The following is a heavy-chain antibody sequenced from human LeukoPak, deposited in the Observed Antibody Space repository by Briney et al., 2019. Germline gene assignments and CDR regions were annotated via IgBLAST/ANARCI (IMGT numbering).Heavy chain of an antibody. CDR3: ARLEVAATAGYFDY. Sequence: SETLSLTCTVSGGSISSSSYYWGWIRQPPGKGLEWIGSIYYSGSTYYNPSLKSRVTISVDTPKNQFSLKLSSVTAADTAVYYCARLEVAATAGYFDYWGQGTLVTVSS. CDR1: GGSISSSSYY. D-gene: IGHD2-15*01. V-gene: IGHV4-39*07. CDR2: IYYSGST. J-gene: IGHJ4*02.